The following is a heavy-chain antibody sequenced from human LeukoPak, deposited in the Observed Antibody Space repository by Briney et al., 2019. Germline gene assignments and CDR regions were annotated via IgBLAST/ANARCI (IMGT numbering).Heavy chain of an antibody. CDR3: ARALGYGDYGMDV. CDR2: IYYSGST. J-gene: IGHJ6*04. D-gene: IGHD4-17*01. Sequence: KPSEALSLTCPVSGGPLSRGSYYWSWIRQPPGKGPEWVGYIYYSGSTNYNPSLKSRVTISVDTSKNQFSLKLSSVTAADTAVYYCARALGYGDYGMDVWGKGTTVTVSS. V-gene: IGHV4-61*01. CDR1: GGPLSRGSYY.